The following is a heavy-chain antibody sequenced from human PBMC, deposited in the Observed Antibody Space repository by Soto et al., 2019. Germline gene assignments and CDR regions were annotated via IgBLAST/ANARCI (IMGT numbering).Heavy chain of an antibody. J-gene: IGHJ4*02. CDR1: GYTFTSHY. D-gene: IGHD2-15*01. V-gene: IGHV1-2*02. CDR2: IGDASGDT. CDR3: GRGGSWKLAAFY. Sequence: QVQLVQSGAEVKKPGASVKVSCKASGYTFTSHYIPWVRQAPGQGPEWMGGIGDASGDTKYAQKFQGRVTMTTDTSITTAYMELSNLRPDDTAVYYCGRGGSWKLAAFYWGQGTPVTVSS.